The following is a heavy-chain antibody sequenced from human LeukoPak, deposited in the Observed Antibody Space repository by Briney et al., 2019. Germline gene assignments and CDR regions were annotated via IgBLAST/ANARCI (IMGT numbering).Heavy chain of an antibody. Sequence: PGGSLRLSCAASGFTFSSYWMSWVRQAPGKGLEWVANIKQDGSEKYYVDSVKGRFTISRDSAKNSLYLQMNSLRAEDAAVYYCARESGKLSIFDHWGQGTLVTVSS. V-gene: IGHV3-7*01. CDR2: IKQDGSEK. CDR1: GFTFSSYW. J-gene: IGHJ4*02. D-gene: IGHD3-3*01. CDR3: ARESGKLSIFDH.